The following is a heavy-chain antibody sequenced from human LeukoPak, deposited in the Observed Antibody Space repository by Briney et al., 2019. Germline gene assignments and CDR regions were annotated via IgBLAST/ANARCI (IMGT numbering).Heavy chain of an antibody. CDR3: ASAPSNYDILTGYTTYGMAV. D-gene: IGHD3-9*01. Sequence: GGSLRLFCAASGFTFSSYSMNWVRQAPGKGLEWVSSISSSSSYIYYADSVKGRFTISRDNAKNSLYLQMNSMRAEDTAVYYCASAPSNYDILTGYTTYGMAVWGQGTTVTVSS. CDR2: ISSSSSYI. J-gene: IGHJ6*02. V-gene: IGHV3-21*01. CDR1: GFTFSSYS.